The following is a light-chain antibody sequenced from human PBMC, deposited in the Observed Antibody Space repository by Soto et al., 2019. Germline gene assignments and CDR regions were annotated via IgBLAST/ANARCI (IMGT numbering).Light chain of an antibody. J-gene: IGKJ1*01. CDR3: QQRSNWPPWT. CDR2: DAS. V-gene: IGKV3-11*01. Sequence: EIVLTQSPATLSLSPGERATLSCRASQSVSSYLAWYQQKPGQAPRLLIYDASNRATGITARFSGSGSGTDFTLTISSLEPEDFAVSDCQQRSNWPPWTFGQGTKVEIK. CDR1: QSVSSY.